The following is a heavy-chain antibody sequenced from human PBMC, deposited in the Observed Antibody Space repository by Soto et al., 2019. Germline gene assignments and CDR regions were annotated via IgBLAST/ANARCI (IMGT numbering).Heavy chain of an antibody. D-gene: IGHD3-22*01. J-gene: IGHJ1*01. CDR2: IIPILGIA. Sequence: QVQLVQSGAEVKKPGSSVKVSCKASGGTFSSYTISWVRQAPGQGLEWMGRIIPILGIANYAQKFQGRVTITAAKSTRTAYMELSSLRSEDTAVYYCAIVHPHYDSSGDFQHWGQGTLVTVSS. CDR1: GGTFSSYT. CDR3: AIVHPHYDSSGDFQH. V-gene: IGHV1-69*02.